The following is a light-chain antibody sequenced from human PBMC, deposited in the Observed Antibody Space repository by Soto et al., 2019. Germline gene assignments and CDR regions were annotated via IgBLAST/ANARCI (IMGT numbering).Light chain of an antibody. CDR3: QQHLSSPFT. CDR1: QSISSW. V-gene: IGKV1-5*03. Sequence: DIQMTQSPSTLSASVGDRVTITCRASQSISSWLAWYQQKPGKAPKLLIYKASSLASGVPSRFSGSESGTEFALTISSLQTDDFATYYCQQHLSSPFTFGPGTKVDIK. J-gene: IGKJ3*01. CDR2: KAS.